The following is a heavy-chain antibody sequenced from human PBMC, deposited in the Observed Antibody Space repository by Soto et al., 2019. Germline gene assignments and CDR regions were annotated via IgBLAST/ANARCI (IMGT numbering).Heavy chain of an antibody. CDR1: GGSFSGYY. CDR3: ARGVVVVVPAARRGYDWFDP. V-gene: IGHV4-34*01. J-gene: IGHJ5*02. CDR2: INHSGST. D-gene: IGHD2-2*01. Sequence: QVRLQQWGAGLLKPSETLSLTCAVYGGSFSGYYWSWIRQPPGKGLEWIGEINHSGSTNYNPSLKSRVTISVDTSKNQFSLKLSSVTAADTAVYYCARGVVVVVPAARRGYDWFDPWGQGTLVTVSS.